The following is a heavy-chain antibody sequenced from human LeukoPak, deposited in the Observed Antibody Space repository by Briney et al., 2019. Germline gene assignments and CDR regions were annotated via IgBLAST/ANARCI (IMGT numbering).Heavy chain of an antibody. CDR2: ISGSGSGSST. CDR1: GFTFSSSA. J-gene: IGHJ4*02. Sequence: GGSLRLSCAASGFTFSSSAMSWVRQAPGKGLEWVSTISGSGSGSSTYYADSVKGRFTISRDNSKTTLYLQMGSLRAEDMAVYYCARWNSHLLYGGNSGFDYWGQGTLVTVSS. D-gene: IGHD4-23*01. CDR3: ARWNSHLLYGGNSGFDY. V-gene: IGHV3-23*01.